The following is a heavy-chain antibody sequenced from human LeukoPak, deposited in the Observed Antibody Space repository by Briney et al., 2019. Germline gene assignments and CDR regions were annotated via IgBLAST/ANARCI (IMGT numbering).Heavy chain of an antibody. CDR3: ARMASMDDFWSGYYTEIRDDFDY. J-gene: IGHJ4*02. Sequence: ASVKVSCKASGYTFTGYYMHWVRQAPGQGLEWMGRINPNSGGTNYAQKFQGRVTMTRDTSISTAYMELSRLRSDDTAVYYCARMASMDDFWSGYYTEIRDDFDYWGQGTLVTVSS. V-gene: IGHV1-2*06. CDR2: INPNSGGT. D-gene: IGHD3-3*01. CDR1: GYTFTGYY.